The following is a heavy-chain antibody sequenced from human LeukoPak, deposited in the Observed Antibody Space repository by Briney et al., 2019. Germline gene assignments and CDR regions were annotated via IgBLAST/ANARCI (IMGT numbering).Heavy chain of an antibody. CDR2: IWNDGINK. Sequence: GGSLGLFSAAPGLTLTTAASHWARHTPGKWVGWVLVIWNDGINKYYRDSVKGRFTISSDNSKDTLYLQMNSLRVEDTAVYYCAKELSKYEWSCDSWGQGNLVTVSS. D-gene: IGHD1-26*01. V-gene: IGHV3-33*03. CDR3: AKELSKYEWSCDS. J-gene: IGHJ4*02. CDR1: GLTLTTAA.